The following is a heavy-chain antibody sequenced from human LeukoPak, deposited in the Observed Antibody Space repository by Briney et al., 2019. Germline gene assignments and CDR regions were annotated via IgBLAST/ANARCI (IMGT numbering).Heavy chain of an antibody. Sequence: GESLKISCKGSGYSFTSYWIGWVRQMPGKGLEWMGIIYPGDSDTRYSPSFQGQVTISADKSISTAYLQWSSLKASDTAMYYCARFPQYGLRFLEWPVGYFDYWGRGTLVTVSS. D-gene: IGHD3-3*01. CDR1: GYSFTSYW. CDR2: IYPGDSDT. J-gene: IGHJ4*02. V-gene: IGHV5-51*01. CDR3: ARFPQYGLRFLEWPVGYFDY.